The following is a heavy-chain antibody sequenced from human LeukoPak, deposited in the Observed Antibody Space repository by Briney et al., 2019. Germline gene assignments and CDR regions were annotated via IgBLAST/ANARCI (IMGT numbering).Heavy chain of an antibody. D-gene: IGHD3-22*01. CDR2: IYYSGST. V-gene: IGHV4-59*01. J-gene: IGHJ2*01. CDR3: ARRHYYDSSGSYWYFDL. Sequence: PSETLSLTCIVSGGSISSYYWSWIRQPPGKGLEWIGDIYYSGSTNYNPSLKSRVTISVDTSKNQFSLKLSSVTAADTAVYYCARRHYYDSSGSYWYFDLWGRSTLVTVSS. CDR1: GGSISSYY.